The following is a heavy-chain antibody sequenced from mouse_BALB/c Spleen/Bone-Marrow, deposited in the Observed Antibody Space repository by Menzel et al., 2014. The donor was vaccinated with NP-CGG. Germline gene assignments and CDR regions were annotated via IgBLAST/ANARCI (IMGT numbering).Heavy chain of an antibody. J-gene: IGHJ4*01. CDR1: GFNIKDTY. Sequence: EVQRVESGAELVKPGAPVKLSCTASGFNIKDTYMHWVKQRPEQGLEWIGRIDPANGNTKYDPKFQGKATITADTSSNTAYLQLSSLTSEDTAVYYCARWDGNYIYAMDYWGQGTSVTVSS. CDR3: ARWDGNYIYAMDY. V-gene: IGHV14-3*02. D-gene: IGHD2-1*01. CDR2: IDPANGNT.